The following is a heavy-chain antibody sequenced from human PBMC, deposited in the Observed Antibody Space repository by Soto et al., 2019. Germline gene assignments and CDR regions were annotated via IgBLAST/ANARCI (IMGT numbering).Heavy chain of an antibody. J-gene: IGHJ4*02. CDR3: ARAGGSTSLVRVYYFDY. V-gene: IGHV1-69*02. D-gene: IGHD3-10*01. Sequence: ASVKVSCKASGGTFSSYTISWVRQAPGQGLEWMGRIIPILGIANYAQKFQGRVTMTRDTSTSTVYMELSSLRSEDTAVYYCARAGGSTSLVRVYYFDYWGQGTLVTVSS. CDR1: GGTFSSYT. CDR2: IIPILGIA.